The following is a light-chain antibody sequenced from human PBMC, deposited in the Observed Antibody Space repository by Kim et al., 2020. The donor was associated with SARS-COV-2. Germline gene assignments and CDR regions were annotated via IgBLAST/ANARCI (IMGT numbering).Light chain of an antibody. V-gene: IGLV7-46*01. CDR1: TGTVTSGHY. J-gene: IGLJ2*01. CDR3: LLSYNGARV. CDR2: DTS. Sequence: AVVTQEPSLTVSPGGTVTLTCGSSTGTVTSGHYPYWFQQKPGQLPRALIYDTSNKHSWTPARFSGFLLGGKAALTLSGAQPEDEADYYCLLSYNGARVFGGGTQLTVL.